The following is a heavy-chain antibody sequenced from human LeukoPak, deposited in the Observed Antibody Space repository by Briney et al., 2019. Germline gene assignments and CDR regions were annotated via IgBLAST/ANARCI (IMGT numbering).Heavy chain of an antibody. CDR3: AKGVRSGTYYNYFDP. J-gene: IGHJ5*02. V-gene: IGHV3-43*02. D-gene: IGHD1-26*01. CDR2: ISGDGDST. CDR1: GFTLDDYA. Sequence: GGSLRLSCVASGFTLDDYAIHWVRQAPGKGLEWISLISGDGDSTYYADSVKGRFTISRDNSKNSLYLQMSSLRAEDTTLYYCAKGVRSGTYYNYFDPWGQGTLVTVSS.